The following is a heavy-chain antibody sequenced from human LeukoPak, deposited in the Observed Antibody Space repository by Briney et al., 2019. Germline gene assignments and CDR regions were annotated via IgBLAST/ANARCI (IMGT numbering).Heavy chain of an antibody. D-gene: IGHD2-15*01. Sequence: PGGSLRLSCSASGFTFTNNAMTWVRQAPGKGLEWVSTIGGGDVEIHYADSVKGRFTISRDNSKNTLYLQMNSLRAEDTAVYYCGRGHRFCSRGNCNSPVDYWGQGTLVTVSS. J-gene: IGHJ4*02. CDR2: IGGGDVEI. V-gene: IGHV3-23*01. CDR1: GFTFTNNA. CDR3: GRGHRFCSRGNCNSPVDY.